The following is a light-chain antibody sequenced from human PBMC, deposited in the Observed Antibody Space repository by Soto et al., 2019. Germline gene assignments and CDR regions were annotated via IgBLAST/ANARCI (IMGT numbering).Light chain of an antibody. V-gene: IGLV2-14*01. CDR2: DVS. CDR3: SSYTSASTPLV. J-gene: IGLJ2*01. Sequence: QSALTHPASVSGSPGQSITSSCTGTGSDVGGYNYVSWYQQHPGKAPKVMIYDVSNRPSGVSNRFSGSKSGNTASLTISGLQAEDEADYYCSSYTSASTPLVFGGGTKLTVL. CDR1: GSDVGGYNY.